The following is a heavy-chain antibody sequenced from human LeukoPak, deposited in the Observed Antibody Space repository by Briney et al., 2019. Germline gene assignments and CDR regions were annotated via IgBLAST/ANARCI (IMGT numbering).Heavy chain of an antibody. V-gene: IGHV3-23*01. CDR3: ARRHYYGSGSYYI. CDR2: ISGSGGST. J-gene: IGHJ4*02. D-gene: IGHD3-10*01. CDR1: GFTFSSYA. Sequence: PGGSLRLSCAASGFTFSSYAMSWVRQAPGKGLEWVSAISGSGGSTYYADSVKGRFTISRDNSKNTLYLRMNSLRAEDTAVYYCARRHYYGSGSYYIWGQGTLVTVSS.